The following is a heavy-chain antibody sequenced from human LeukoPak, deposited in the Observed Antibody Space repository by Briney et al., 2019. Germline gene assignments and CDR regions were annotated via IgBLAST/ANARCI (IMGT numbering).Heavy chain of an antibody. V-gene: IGHV4-59*01. J-gene: IGHJ5*02. CDR1: DGSISIYY. CDR3: VRGYSGWFDP. D-gene: IGHD1-14*01. CDR2: IYYRGST. Sequence: SETLSLTCTVSDGSISIYYWTWIRQTPGEGLEWIGYIYYRGSTNYNPSLKSRVTTSLDTSKNQFSLKLSSVTSADTAVYYCVRGYSGWFDPWGQGTLVTVSS.